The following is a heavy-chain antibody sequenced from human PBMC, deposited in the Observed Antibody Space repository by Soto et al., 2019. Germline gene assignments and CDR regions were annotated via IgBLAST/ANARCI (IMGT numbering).Heavy chain of an antibody. CDR2: ISFDGSHK. D-gene: IGHD3-16*01. CDR3: AKPRGRHHYYYGMDV. Sequence: SLRLSCAVSRFTFSNYGMHWVRQAPSKGLEWVALISFDGSHKYYADSVKGRFTISRDNSKNTLYLQMNSLRAEDTAVYYCAKPRGRHHYYYGMDV. V-gene: IGHV3-30*18. J-gene: IGHJ6*01. CDR1: RFTFSNYG.